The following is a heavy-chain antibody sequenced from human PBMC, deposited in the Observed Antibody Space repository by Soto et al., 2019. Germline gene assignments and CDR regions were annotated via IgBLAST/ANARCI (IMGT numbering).Heavy chain of an antibody. CDR2: INPIFGTP. V-gene: IGHV1-69*06. Sequence: QVQLVQSGAEVQRPGSSVKVSCKASGGTFSSYAISWVRQAPGQGLEWMGGINPIFGTPHYAQKYQGRVTITADTFTNTAYMELTRLTSDDTAVCFCAREGRHFDYWGQGTLVTVSS. CDR3: AREGRHFDY. CDR1: GGTFSSYA. J-gene: IGHJ4*02.